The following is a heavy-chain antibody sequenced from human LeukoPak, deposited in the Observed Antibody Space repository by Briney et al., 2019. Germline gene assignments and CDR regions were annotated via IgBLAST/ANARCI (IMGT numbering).Heavy chain of an antibody. CDR3: ARAVYIVASEGMDV. CDR1: GFTFSSYG. V-gene: IGHV3-33*01. D-gene: IGHD5-12*01. J-gene: IGHJ6*02. CDR2: IWYDGSSK. Sequence: GGSLRLSCAASGFTFSSYGMHWVRQAPGKGLEWVALIWYDGSSKHYADSVRGRFTISRDNSKNTLYLQMNSLRAEDTAVYYCARAVYIVASEGMDVWGQGTTVTVSS.